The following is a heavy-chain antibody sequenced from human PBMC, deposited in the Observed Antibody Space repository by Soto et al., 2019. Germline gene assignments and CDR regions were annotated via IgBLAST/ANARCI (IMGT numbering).Heavy chain of an antibody. CDR3: AGGIGGMIVVVKFRAFDI. CDR1: GFAFSNYE. D-gene: IGHD3-22*01. Sequence: PGGSLRLSCAASGFAFSNYEMNWVRQAPGKGLEWVSYISLSGSTIYYADSVKGRFTISRDDAKNSLYLQMDSLRADDTAVYYCAGGIGGMIVVVKFRAFDIWGQGTMVTVSS. CDR2: ISLSGSTI. V-gene: IGHV3-48*03. J-gene: IGHJ3*02.